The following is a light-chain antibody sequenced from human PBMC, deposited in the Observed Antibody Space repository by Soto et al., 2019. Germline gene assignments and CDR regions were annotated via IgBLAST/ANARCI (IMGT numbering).Light chain of an antibody. CDR3: CSYAPSSAL. CDR2: EVN. V-gene: IGLV2-23*02. Sequence: QSALTQPASVSGSPGLSITISCTGTSSDGGSYNLVSWYQQHPGKAPKLIIYEVNKGPSGVSNRFSGSKSVNAASLTISGLQTEVESDYYCCSYAPSSALFGTGTKVTV. J-gene: IGLJ1*01. CDR1: SSDGGSYNL.